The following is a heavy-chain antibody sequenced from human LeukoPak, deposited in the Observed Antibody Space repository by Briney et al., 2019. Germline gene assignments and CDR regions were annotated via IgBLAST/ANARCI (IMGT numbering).Heavy chain of an antibody. D-gene: IGHD2-8*02. J-gene: IGHJ4*02. CDR3: ARTGGTIDY. Sequence: SETLSLTCTVSGGSISSGDYYWSWIRQPPGKGLEWIGYIYYSGSTYYNPSLKSRVTISVDTSKNQFSLKLNSATAADTAVHYCARTGGTIDYWGRGTLVTVSS. CDR1: GGSISSGDYY. CDR2: IYYSGST. V-gene: IGHV4-30-4*01.